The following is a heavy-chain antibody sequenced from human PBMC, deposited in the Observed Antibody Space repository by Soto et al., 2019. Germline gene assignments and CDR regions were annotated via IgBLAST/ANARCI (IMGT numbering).Heavy chain of an antibody. D-gene: IGHD2-2*01. CDR3: AKDYCSSTSCYSGSYYYYYYMDV. CDR1: GFTFSSYA. Sequence: GGSLRLSCAASGFTFSSYAMSWVRQAPGKGLEWVSAISGNGGSICYADSVKGRFTISRDNAKNSLYLQMNSLRAEDTALYYCAKDYCSSTSCYSGSYYYYYYMDVWGKGTTVTVSS. CDR2: ISGNGGSI. V-gene: IGHV3-23*01. J-gene: IGHJ6*03.